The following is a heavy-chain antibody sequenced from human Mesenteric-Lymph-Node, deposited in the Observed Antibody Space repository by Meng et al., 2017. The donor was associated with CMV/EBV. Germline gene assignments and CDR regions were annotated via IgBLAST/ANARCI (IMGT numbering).Heavy chain of an antibody. D-gene: IGHD2-15*01. V-gene: IGHV3-21*06. CDR2: ITSTSYI. CDR3: AKDGGYYSSDY. J-gene: IGHJ4*02. Sequence: GGSLRLSCAASGFTFSSYWMHWVRQAPGKGLEWVSSITSTSYISYIDSVKGRFSISRDNAKSSLFLEMNNLRAEDTAVYYCAKDGGYYSSDYWGLGTLVTVSS. CDR1: GFTFSSYW.